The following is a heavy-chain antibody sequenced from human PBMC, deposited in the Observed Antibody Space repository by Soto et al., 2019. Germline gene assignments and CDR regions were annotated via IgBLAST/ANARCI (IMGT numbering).Heavy chain of an antibody. CDR1: RGIFRCYA. V-gene: IGHV1-69*06. CDR3: VSRRIVATAYHVYGMDD. D-gene: IGHD5-12*01. Sequence: SVQVSRQASRGIFRCYAIRWVRQPPGKGLDWVGVIISILGTANYAQKLQGRVMINPDKSLSTASMDLSSLRSEDRAVYYCVSRRIVATAYHVYGMDDWGQGTMVTVSS. CDR2: IISILGTA. J-gene: IGHJ6*02.